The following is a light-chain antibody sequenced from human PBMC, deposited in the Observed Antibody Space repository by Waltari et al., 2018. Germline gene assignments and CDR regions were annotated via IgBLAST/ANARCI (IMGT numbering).Light chain of an antibody. Sequence: EIVLTQPPATLSLSPGESAPLSCRARQRFNKYLDWFQQKPGQAPRLLIYGASNRAAGIPARFSGSGSGTDFTLTISSLEPEDFAVYYCLKRAGGPLFGGGTKVE. V-gene: IGKV3-11*01. CDR1: QRFNKY. CDR2: GAS. CDR3: LKRAGGPL. J-gene: IGKJ4*01.